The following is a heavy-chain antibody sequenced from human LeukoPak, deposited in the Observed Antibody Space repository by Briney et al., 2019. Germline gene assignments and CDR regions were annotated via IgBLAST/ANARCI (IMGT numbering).Heavy chain of an antibody. CDR2: ISSGTSYI. D-gene: IGHD5-12*01. J-gene: IGHJ4*02. CDR1: GFTFSSYS. CDR3: ARAEGYGAIDY. Sequence: GGSLSLSCAASGFTFSSYSMNWVRQAPGKGLEWVSSISSGTSYIYYADSVKGRFTISRDNAKNSLYLQMNSLRAEDTALYYCARAEGYGAIDYWGQGTLVTVSS. V-gene: IGHV3-21*01.